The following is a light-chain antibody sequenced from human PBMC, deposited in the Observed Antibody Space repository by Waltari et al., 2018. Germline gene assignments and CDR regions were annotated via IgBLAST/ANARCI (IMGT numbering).Light chain of an antibody. J-gene: IGLJ3*02. CDR2: YDK. Sequence: SYVLSQAPPVSVAPGQTAIITCGGSDLGSKSVQWYQQKTGQAPLMILYYDKRRPSGIPDRFSGSNSGNTATLTITRAEAGDEADYYCQVWDSGTAHRVFGGGTTLTVL. CDR3: QVWDSGTAHRV. CDR1: DLGSKS. V-gene: IGLV3-21*01.